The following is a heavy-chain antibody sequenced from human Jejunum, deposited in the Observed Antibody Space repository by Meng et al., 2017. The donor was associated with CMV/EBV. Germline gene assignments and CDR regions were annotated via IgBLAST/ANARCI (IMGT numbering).Heavy chain of an antibody. Sequence: GYTFIDYYIFWVRQAPGQGLEWMGWINPNTGGTSYSQKFQGRVTMTRDTSISTAYMEVTRLRSDDTAVYYCARDWGAYTDYFFDYWGQGTMVTVSS. V-gene: IGHV1-2*02. CDR3: ARDWGAYTDYFFDY. D-gene: IGHD3-16*01. CDR2: INPNTGGT. J-gene: IGHJ4*02. CDR1: GYTFIDYY.